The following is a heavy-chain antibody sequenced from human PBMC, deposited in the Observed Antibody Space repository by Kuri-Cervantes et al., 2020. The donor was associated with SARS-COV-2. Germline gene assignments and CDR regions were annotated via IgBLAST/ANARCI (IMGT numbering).Heavy chain of an antibody. J-gene: IGHJ4*02. Sequence: GESLKISCAASGFTFSSYGMHWVRQAPGKGLEWVAFIRYDGSNKYYADSVKGRFTISRDNSKNTLYLQMNSLRAEDTAVYYCARMKQDYYDSSGYPDYWGQGTLVTVSS. CDR1: GFTFSSYG. V-gene: IGHV3-30*02. D-gene: IGHD3-22*01. CDR3: ARMKQDYYDSSGYPDY. CDR2: IRYDGSNK.